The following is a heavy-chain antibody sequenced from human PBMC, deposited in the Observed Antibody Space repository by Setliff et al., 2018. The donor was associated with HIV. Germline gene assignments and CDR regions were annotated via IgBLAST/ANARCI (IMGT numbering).Heavy chain of an antibody. CDR3: ARWPREVAEMGGAFDS. V-gene: IGHV3-7*03. J-gene: IGHJ3*02. CDR1: GFSFSSYW. Sequence: ESLKISCAASGFSFSSYWMSWVRQAPGKGLEWVANIKQDGSQKFYVDSVKGRFTISRDNAKNSVYLQMNSLRVEDTAVYYCARWPREVAEMGGAFDSWGQGTMVTVSS. CDR2: IKQDGSQK. D-gene: IGHD3-16*01.